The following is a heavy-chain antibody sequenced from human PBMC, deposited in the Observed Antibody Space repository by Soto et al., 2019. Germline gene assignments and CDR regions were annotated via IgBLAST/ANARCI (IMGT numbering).Heavy chain of an antibody. Sequence: SETLSLTCTVSGASIITDNYFWVWIRQSPRRGLELIGSISYSGRTYDDPSLQSRVTISIDASKNQFSLKLTSVTTADTAVYYCARRRASDYGGNHHPYYFDRWGQGALVTVSS. V-gene: IGHV4-39*01. CDR1: GASIITDNYF. CDR2: ISYSGRT. D-gene: IGHD4-17*01. CDR3: ARRRASDYGGNHHPYYFDR. J-gene: IGHJ4*02.